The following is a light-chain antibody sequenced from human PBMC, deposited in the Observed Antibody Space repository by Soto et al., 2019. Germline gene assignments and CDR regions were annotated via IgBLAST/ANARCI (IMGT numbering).Light chain of an antibody. CDR2: GAA. J-gene: IGKJ1*01. CDR1: RNARSGY. Sequence: SSRSQSDSPVQSQTHSCQASRNARSGYLAWYQQKPGQAPKLLIYGAASRATGIPARFRGSGSGTDFTPTISRLEPEDFAVYYCHQYDISPWTFGQGTKVDIK. V-gene: IGKV3-20*01. CDR3: HQYDISPWT.